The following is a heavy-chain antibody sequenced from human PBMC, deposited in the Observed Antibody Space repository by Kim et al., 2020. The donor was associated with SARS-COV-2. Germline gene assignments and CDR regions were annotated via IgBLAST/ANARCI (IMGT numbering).Heavy chain of an antibody. CDR3: ARELSGLNSSGWHDYYYYGMDV. D-gene: IGHD6-19*01. CDR1: GFTFSSYA. V-gene: IGHV3-30*04. CDR2: ISYDGSNK. J-gene: IGHJ6*02. Sequence: GGSLRLSCAASGFTFSSYAMHWVRQAPGKGLEWVAVISYDGSNKYYADSVKGRFTISRDNSKNTLYLQMNSLRAEDTAVYYCARELSGLNSSGWHDYYYYGMDVWGQGTTVTVSS.